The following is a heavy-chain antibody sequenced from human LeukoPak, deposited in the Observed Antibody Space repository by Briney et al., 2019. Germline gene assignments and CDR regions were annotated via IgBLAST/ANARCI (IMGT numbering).Heavy chain of an antibody. CDR1: GGSFSGYY. CDR3: ARSSGRGI. J-gene: IGHJ4*02. V-gene: IGHV4-34*01. Sequence: PSETLSLTCAVYGGSFSGYYWSWIRQPPGKGLEWIGEINHSGSTNYNPSLKSRVTISVDTSKNQFSLKLSSLTAADTAVYYCARSSGRGIWGQGTLVSVSS. D-gene: IGHD3-22*01. CDR2: INHSGST.